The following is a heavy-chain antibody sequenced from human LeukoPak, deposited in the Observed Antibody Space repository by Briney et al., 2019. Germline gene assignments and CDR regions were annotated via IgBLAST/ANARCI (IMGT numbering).Heavy chain of an antibody. D-gene: IGHD3-10*01. V-gene: IGHV3-30*04. CDR3: AKDKPGAGWFGYYYMDV. J-gene: IGHJ6*03. CDR2: ISYDGSNK. Sequence: PGGSLRLSCAASGFTFSSYAMHWVRQAPGKGLEWVAVISYDGSNKYYADSVKGRFTISRDNSKNTLYLQMNSLRVEDTAVYYCAKDKPGAGWFGYYYMDVWGKGTTVTISS. CDR1: GFTFSSYA.